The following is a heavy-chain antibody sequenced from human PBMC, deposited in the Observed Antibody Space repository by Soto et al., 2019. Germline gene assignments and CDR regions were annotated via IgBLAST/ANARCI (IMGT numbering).Heavy chain of an antibody. CDR3: AREESVIGAFDI. J-gene: IGHJ3*02. D-gene: IGHD2-21*01. CDR1: GDTFTSYG. V-gene: IGHV1-18*01. Sequence: AALVKVYCKASGDTFTSYGISWVRQAPGQGLEWMGWISAYNGNTNYAQKLQGRVTMTTDTSTSTAYMELRSLRSDDTAVYYCAREESVIGAFDIWGQGTMVTVSS. CDR2: ISAYNGNT.